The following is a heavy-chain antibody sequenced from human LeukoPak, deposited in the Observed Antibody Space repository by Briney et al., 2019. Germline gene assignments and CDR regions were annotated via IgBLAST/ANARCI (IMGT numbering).Heavy chain of an antibody. D-gene: IGHD5-12*01. CDR3: ARSPATMKGFDY. Sequence: GGSLRLSCAAPGFTFSNYVMNWVRQAPGKGLEWVSSINGSGYTTYYADSVKGRFTISRDNSKNTLYLQMNGLRAEDTAVYYCARSPATMKGFDYWGQGTLVTV. V-gene: IGHV3-23*01. CDR1: GFTFSNYV. J-gene: IGHJ4*02. CDR2: INGSGYTT.